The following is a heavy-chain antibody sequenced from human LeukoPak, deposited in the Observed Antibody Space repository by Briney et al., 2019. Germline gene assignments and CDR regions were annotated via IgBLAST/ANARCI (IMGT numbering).Heavy chain of an antibody. CDR3: AREGGAGYCSGSSCSMDV. D-gene: IGHD2-2*01. CDR2: IYSGAVIYLADST. Sequence: GGSLRLSCAASGFSVSSNYMSWVRQAPGKGLEWVSSIYSGAVIYLADSTHYADSVKGRFTDSRHNSENTLYLQMNSLRPEDTAVYYCAREGGAGYCSGSSCSMDVWGQGTTVTVSS. CDR1: GFSVSSNY. J-gene: IGHJ6*02. V-gene: IGHV3-53*04.